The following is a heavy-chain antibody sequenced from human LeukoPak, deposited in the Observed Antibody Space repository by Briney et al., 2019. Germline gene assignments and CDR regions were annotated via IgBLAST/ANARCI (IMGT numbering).Heavy chain of an antibody. D-gene: IGHD3-3*01. CDR3: ARVPRLRFLEWLLADY. Sequence: SGTLSLTCAVSGGSISSSNWWSWVRQPPGKGLEWIGEIYHSGSTNYNPSLKSRVTISVDKSKNQFSLKLSSVTAADTAVYYCARVPRLRFLEWLLADYWGQGTLVTVSS. CDR1: GGSISSSNW. J-gene: IGHJ4*02. V-gene: IGHV4-4*02. CDR2: IYHSGST.